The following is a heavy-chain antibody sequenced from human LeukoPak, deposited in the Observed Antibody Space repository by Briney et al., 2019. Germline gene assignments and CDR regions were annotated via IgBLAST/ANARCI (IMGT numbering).Heavy chain of an antibody. CDR3: ARLWLFVYYFDY. Sequence: PGGSLRLSCAVSAFTFSSYSMNWVRQAPGKGLEWVSSISSTSSYIYYADSVKGRFTISRDNAKNSLYLQMNSLRAEDTAVYYCARLWLFVYYFDYWGQGTLVTVSS. V-gene: IGHV3-21*01. J-gene: IGHJ4*02. CDR1: AFTFSSYS. CDR2: ISSTSSYI. D-gene: IGHD3-22*01.